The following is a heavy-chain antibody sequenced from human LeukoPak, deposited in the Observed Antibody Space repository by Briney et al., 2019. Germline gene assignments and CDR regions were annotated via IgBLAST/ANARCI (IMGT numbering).Heavy chain of an antibody. CDR2: MTPSGNTI. J-gene: IGHJ4*02. V-gene: IGHV3-48*02. CDR3: ARVGGATAVTMYFEY. CDR1: GITFSGYS. D-gene: IGHD1-26*01. Sequence: GGPLRLSCVVSGITFSGYSMIWVRQAPGKGLEWLSFMTPSGNTIFHAESVKDRFTISRDNAKKSLYLQMNSLRDEDTAVYYCARVGGATAVTMYFEYWGQGTLVTVTS.